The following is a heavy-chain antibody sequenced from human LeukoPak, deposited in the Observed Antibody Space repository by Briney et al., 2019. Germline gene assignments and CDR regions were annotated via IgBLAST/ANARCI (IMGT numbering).Heavy chain of an antibody. CDR3: ARGRRFGITMVRGAANWFDP. CDR2: ISSSSSYI. V-gene: IGHV3-21*01. CDR1: GFTFSSYS. Sequence: KPGGSLRLSCAASGFTFSSYSMNWVRQAPGKGLEWVSSISSSSSYIYYADSVKGRFTISRDNAKNSLYLQMNSLRAEDTAVYYCARGRRFGITMVRGAANWFDPWGQGTLVTVSS. J-gene: IGHJ5*02. D-gene: IGHD3-10*01.